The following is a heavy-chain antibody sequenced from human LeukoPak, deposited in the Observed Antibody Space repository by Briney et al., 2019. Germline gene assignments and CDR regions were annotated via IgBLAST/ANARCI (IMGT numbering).Heavy chain of an antibody. V-gene: IGHV4-38-2*02. D-gene: IGHD4-17*01. J-gene: IGHJ3*02. CDR2: IYHSGST. Sequence: SETLSLTCTVSGYSISSGYYWGWIRQPPGKGLEWIGSIYHSGSTYYNPSLKSRVTISVDTSKNQFSLKLSSVTAADTAVYYCASRNGDYVLTGAFDIWGQGTMVTVSS. CDR3: ASRNGDYVLTGAFDI. CDR1: GYSISSGYY.